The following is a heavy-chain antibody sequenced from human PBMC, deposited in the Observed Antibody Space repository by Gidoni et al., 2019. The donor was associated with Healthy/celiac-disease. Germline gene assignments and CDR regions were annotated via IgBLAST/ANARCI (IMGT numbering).Heavy chain of an antibody. CDR2: INSDGSST. V-gene: IGHV3-74*01. CDR1: GFTCSSSW. D-gene: IGHD3-22*01. CDR3: ARDKGYYYDSSGYYYYYGMDV. J-gene: IGHJ6*02. Sequence: EVQLVESGGGLVQPGGSLRRSCAASGFTCSSSWMHWVRQAPGKGLVWVSRINSDGSSTSYADSVKGRFTISRENAKNTLYLQMNSLRAEDTAVYYCARDKGYYYDSSGYYYYYGMDVWGQGTTVTVS.